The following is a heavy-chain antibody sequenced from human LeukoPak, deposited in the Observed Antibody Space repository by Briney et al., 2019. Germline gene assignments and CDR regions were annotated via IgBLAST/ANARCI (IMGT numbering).Heavy chain of an antibody. V-gene: IGHV4-39*07. CDR3: ARGNTSGYSLYYDY. J-gene: IGHJ4*02. D-gene: IGHD3-22*01. CDR2: IYYSGST. Sequence: SETLSLTCIVSGGSISSSSYYWGWIRQPPGKGLEWIGSIYYSGSTYYNPSLKSRVTISVDTSKNQCSLRLSSVTAADTAVYYCARGNTSGYSLYYDYWGQGTLVTVSS. CDR1: GGSISSSSYY.